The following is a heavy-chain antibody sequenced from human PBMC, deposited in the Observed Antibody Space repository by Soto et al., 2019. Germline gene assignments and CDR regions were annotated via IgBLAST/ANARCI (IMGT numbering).Heavy chain of an antibody. CDR3: ASPLLDIVGATPESDN. D-gene: IGHD1-26*01. CDR2: ISSSSSYI. Sequence: EVQMVEFGGGLVKPGGSLRLSCAASGFTFSSYSMNWVCQAPGKGLEWVSSISSSSSYIYYADSVKGRFTISRDNAKNSLYMQMNCLRDEHTAVYYCASPLLDIVGATPESDNWGQGTLVTVSS. J-gene: IGHJ4*02. V-gene: IGHV3-21*01. CDR1: GFTFSSYS.